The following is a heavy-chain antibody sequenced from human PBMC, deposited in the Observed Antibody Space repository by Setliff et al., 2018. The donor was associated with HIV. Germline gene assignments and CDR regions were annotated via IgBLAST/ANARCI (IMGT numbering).Heavy chain of an antibody. V-gene: IGHV4-34*01. D-gene: IGHD6-19*01. CDR1: GGSFSGYY. CDR2: INHSGST. J-gene: IGHJ4*02. CDR3: ARVEYLWSPSSGWYHGPFDY. Sequence: PSETLSLTCAVYGGSFSGYYLSWIRQPPGKGLEWIGEINHSGSTNYNPSLKSRVTISVDTSKNQFSLKLSSVTAADTAVYYCARVEYLWSPSSGWYHGPFDYWGQGTLVTVSS.